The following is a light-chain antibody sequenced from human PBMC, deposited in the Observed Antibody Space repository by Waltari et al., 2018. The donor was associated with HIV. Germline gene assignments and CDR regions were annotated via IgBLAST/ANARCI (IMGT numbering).Light chain of an antibody. CDR2: EVN. V-gene: IGLV2-8*01. J-gene: IGLJ1*01. CDR3: SSYAGSDSPYV. CDR1: SSDVGGYNY. Sequence: QSALTQPPSASGSPGHSVTIFCTATSSDVGGYNYVSWYQQHPYKAPKLIIFEVNKRPAGVPDRFSGSKSGNTASLTVSGLQAEDEADYYCSSYAGSDSPYVFGSGTTVTVL.